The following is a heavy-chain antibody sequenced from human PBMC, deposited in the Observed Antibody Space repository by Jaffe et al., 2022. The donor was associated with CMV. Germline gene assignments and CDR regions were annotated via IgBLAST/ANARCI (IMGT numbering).Heavy chain of an antibody. D-gene: IGHD3-10*01. CDR3: ARHYYGSGRELYYYYMDV. CDR1: GYSFTSYW. V-gene: IGHV5-10-1*03. J-gene: IGHJ6*03. Sequence: EVQLVQSGAEVKKPGESLRISCKGSGYSFTSYWISWVRQMPGKGLEWMGRIDPSDSYTNYSPSFQGHVTISADKSISTAYLQWSSLKASDTAMYYCARHYYGSGRELYYYYMDVWGKGTTVTVSS. CDR2: IDPSDSYT.